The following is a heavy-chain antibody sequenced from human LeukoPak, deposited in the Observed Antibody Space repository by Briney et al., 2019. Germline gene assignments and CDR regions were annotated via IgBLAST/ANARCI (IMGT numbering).Heavy chain of an antibody. CDR2: IYHSGST. Sequence: SETLSLTCTVSGGAISGSSHYWGWIRQSPGKGLEWIGSIYHSGSTVYNPSLKSRVAISVDTSRNQFSLKLSSVTASDTAVYYCARNTTVTDWYFDLWGRGTLVTVSS. CDR1: GGAISGSSHY. V-gene: IGHV4-39*01. J-gene: IGHJ2*01. D-gene: IGHD4-17*01. CDR3: ARNTTVTDWYFDL.